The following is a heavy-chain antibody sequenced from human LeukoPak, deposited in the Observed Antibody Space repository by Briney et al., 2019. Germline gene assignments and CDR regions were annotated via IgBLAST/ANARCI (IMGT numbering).Heavy chain of an antibody. CDR3: ASPRRDSSGRYGVDS. V-gene: IGHV1-8*03. CDR2: MNPNSGNT. D-gene: IGHD6-19*01. Sequence: ASVKVSCKASGYTFTSYDINWVRQATGQGLEWMGWMNPNSGNTGYAQKFQGRVTITRDTSISTAYMELKRLKSDDTAVYYCASPRRDSSGRYGVDSWGQGTLVTVSS. CDR1: GYTFTSYD. J-gene: IGHJ4*02.